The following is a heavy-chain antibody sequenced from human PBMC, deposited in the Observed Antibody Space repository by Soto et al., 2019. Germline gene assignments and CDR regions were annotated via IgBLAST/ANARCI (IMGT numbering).Heavy chain of an antibody. CDR2: ISSSSSYI. CDR1: GFTFSSYS. V-gene: IGHV3-21*01. D-gene: IGHD2-21*02. J-gene: IGHJ4*02. Sequence: EVRLVESGGGLVKPGGSLRLSCAASGFTFSSYSMNWVRQAPGKGLEWVSSISSSSSYIYYADSVKGRFTISRDNAKNSLYLQMNSLRAEDTAVYYCARDQGAGGGNSLDYWGQGTLVTVSS. CDR3: ARDQGAGGGNSLDY.